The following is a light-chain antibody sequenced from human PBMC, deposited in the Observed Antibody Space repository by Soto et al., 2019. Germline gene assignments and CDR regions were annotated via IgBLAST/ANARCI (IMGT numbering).Light chain of an antibody. CDR1: QSVASY. CDR2: DAS. J-gene: IGKJ4*01. V-gene: IGKV3-11*01. Sequence: EVVLTQFPATLSLSPGGRATLSCRASQSVASYLAWYQQKPGQAPRLLIYDASNRATGIPARFTGRGSGTDFTLTIDSLEPDDFAVYYCQQRYTWPLTFGGGTKVEIK. CDR3: QQRYTWPLT.